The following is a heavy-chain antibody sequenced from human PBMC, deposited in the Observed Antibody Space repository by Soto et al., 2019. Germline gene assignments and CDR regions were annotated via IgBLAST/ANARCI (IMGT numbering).Heavy chain of an antibody. CDR1: GFTFSSYA. V-gene: IGHV3-30-3*01. J-gene: IGHJ6*02. Sequence: QVQLVESGGGVVQPGRSLRLSCAASGFTFSSYAMHWVRQAPGKGLAWVAVISYDGSNKYYADSVKGRFTIPRNNSKNSRTLQMKSLRAEDTPVYYCARDDTYGSLYHYYGMDVCCRGSTLTVSS. CDR2: ISYDGSNK. CDR3: ARDDTYGSLYHYYGMDV. D-gene: IGHD5-18*01.